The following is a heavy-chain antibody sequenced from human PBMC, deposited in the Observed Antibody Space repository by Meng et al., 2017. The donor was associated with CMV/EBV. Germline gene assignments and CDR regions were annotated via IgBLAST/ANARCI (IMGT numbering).Heavy chain of an antibody. CDR1: GFTFSGSA. CDR3: TRHQFAYYGGDCSGDDAFDI. V-gene: IGHV3-73*01. D-gene: IGHD2-21*01. Sequence: GESLKISRAASGFTFSGSAMHWVRQASGKGLEWVGRIRSKANSYATAYAASVKGRFTISRDDSKNTAYLQMNSLKTEDTAVYYCTRHQFAYYGGDCSGDDAFDIWGQGTMVTVSS. CDR2: IRSKANSYAT. J-gene: IGHJ3*02.